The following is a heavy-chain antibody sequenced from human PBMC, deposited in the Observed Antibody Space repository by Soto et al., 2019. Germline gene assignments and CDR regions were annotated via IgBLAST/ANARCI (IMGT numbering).Heavy chain of an antibody. CDR1: GFAFNIFG. J-gene: IGHJ4*02. Sequence: QVQLVESGGGVVQPGGSLRLSCAASGFAFNIFGMHWVRQPPDRGLEWVAVVSSDGSVAYYADSVKGRFTISRDNSKNTLSLQMNSRGGEDTAVYYCGHPAGDAAGGRSDFWGQGALVTVSS. CDR3: GHPAGDAAGGRSDF. V-gene: IGHV3-30*03. CDR2: VSSDGSVA. D-gene: IGHD6-25*01.